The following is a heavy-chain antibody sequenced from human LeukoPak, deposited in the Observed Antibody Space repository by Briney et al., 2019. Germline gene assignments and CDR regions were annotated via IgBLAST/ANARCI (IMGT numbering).Heavy chain of an antibody. CDR3: TQNLVAAAGDH. D-gene: IGHD6-13*01. CDR1: GFAFSNYW. J-gene: IGHJ4*02. CDR2: IKPDGSVG. Sequence: GGSLRLSCAASGFAFSNYWMTWVRQAPGKGLEWVANIKPDGSVGYYVDSVRGRFIISRDNAGNSLYLQMNSLRVEDTAVYYCTQNLVAAAGDHWGQGTLLIVSS. V-gene: IGHV3-7*01.